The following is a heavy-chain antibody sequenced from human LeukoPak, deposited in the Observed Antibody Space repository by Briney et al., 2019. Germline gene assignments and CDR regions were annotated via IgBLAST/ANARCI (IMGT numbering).Heavy chain of an antibody. V-gene: IGHV3-20*04. Sequence: PGGSLRLSCAASGFTFDDYGMSWVRQAPGKGLEWVSGINWNGGSTGYADSVKGRFTISRDNAKNSLYLQMNSLRAEDTAVYYCARPHENYYYYMDVWGKGTTVTVSS. J-gene: IGHJ6*03. CDR3: ARPHENYYYYMDV. CDR1: GFTFDDYG. CDR2: INWNGGST.